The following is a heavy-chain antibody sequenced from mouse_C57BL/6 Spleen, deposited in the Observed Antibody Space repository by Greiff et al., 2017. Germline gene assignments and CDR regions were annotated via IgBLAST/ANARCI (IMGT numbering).Heavy chain of an antibody. CDR3: AREGVSYYDYDGGHYYAMDY. J-gene: IGHJ4*01. V-gene: IGHV3-6*01. CDR1: GYSITSGYY. Sequence: EVQLQQSGPGLVKPSQSLSLTCSVTGYSITSGYYWNWIRQFPGNKLEWMGYISYDGSNNYNPSLKNRISITRDTSKNQFFLKLNSVTTEDTATYYCAREGVSYYDYDGGHYYAMDYWGQGTSVTVSS. CDR2: ISYDGSN. D-gene: IGHD2-4*01.